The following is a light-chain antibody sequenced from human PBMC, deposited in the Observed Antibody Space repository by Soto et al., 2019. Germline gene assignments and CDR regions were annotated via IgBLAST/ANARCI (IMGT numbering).Light chain of an antibody. CDR2: KAS. Sequence: DTQLTQSPSTLSASIGDRVTITCRVSQEIRDWLAWYQQRPGKAPRLLIYKASTLQSGVPLRFSGSGSGTEFTLTISSLQPDDFATYYCQQRTFGQGTKVEI. V-gene: IGKV1-5*03. J-gene: IGKJ1*01. CDR1: QEIRDW. CDR3: QQRT.